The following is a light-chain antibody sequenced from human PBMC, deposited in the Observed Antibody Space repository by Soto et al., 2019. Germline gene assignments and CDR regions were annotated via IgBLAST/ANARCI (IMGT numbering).Light chain of an antibody. CDR2: EGS. V-gene: IGLV2-23*01. CDR3: CSYAGSSTFPYV. CDR1: SSDVGSYNL. J-gene: IGLJ1*01. Sequence: QSVLTQPASVSGSPGQSITISCTGTSSDVGSYNLVSWYQQHPGKAPKLMIYEGSKRPSGVSNRFSGSKSGNTASLTISGLQAEDEADYYCCSYAGSSTFPYVFGTGTKV.